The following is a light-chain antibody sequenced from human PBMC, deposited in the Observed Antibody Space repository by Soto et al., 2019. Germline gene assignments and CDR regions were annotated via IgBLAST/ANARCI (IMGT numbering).Light chain of an antibody. CDR1: SSNIGAGYD. J-gene: IGLJ3*02. CDR3: QSFDRSLSGWV. Sequence: QSVLTQPPSVSGAPGQRTTISCTGSSSNIGAGYDVNWYQQVPGTAPKLLIYDNNKRPSGVPDRFSGSRSGTSASLAITGLQAEDESNYYCQSFDRSLSGWVFGGGTQLTVL. V-gene: IGLV1-40*01. CDR2: DNN.